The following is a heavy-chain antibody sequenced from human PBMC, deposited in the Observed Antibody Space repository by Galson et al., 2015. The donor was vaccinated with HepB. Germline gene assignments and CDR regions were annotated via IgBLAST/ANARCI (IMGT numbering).Heavy chain of an antibody. Sequence: SVKVSCKASGGTFSSYAISWVRQAPGQGLEWMGGIIPIFGTANYAQKFQGRVTITADKSTSTAYMELSSLRSEDTAVYYCARDTAGSNYYYYYGMDVWGQGTTVTVSS. V-gene: IGHV1-69*06. J-gene: IGHJ6*02. CDR1: GGTFSSYA. CDR3: ARDTAGSNYYYYYGMDV. CDR2: IIPIFGTA. D-gene: IGHD3-10*01.